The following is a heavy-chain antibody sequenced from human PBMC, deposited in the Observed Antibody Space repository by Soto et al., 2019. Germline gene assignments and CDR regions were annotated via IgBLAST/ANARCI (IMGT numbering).Heavy chain of an antibody. Sequence: SETLSLTCTVSDDSFRGAEYYWSWIRQPLGKGPEWIGYTYYNGDTKYNPSLRSRVTMSEDTSKNHVSLRLCSVTAAETAVYFCARGPAYIDGWRTFDLWGRGILVTVSS. CDR1: DDSFRGAEYY. CDR3: ARGPAYIDGWRTFDL. V-gene: IGHV4-61*08. D-gene: IGHD6-19*01. CDR2: TYYNGDT. J-gene: IGHJ4*02.